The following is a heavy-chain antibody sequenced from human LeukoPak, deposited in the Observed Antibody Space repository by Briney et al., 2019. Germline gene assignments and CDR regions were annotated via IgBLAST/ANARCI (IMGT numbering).Heavy chain of an antibody. D-gene: IGHD3-22*01. CDR2: IYYSGST. CDR1: GGSISSYY. J-gene: IGHJ5*02. CDR3: ARGDPQYYYDSMYNWFDP. V-gene: IGHV4-59*01. Sequence: RASETLSLTCTVSGGSISSYYWSWIRQPPGKGLEWIGYIYYSGSTNYNPSLKSRVTISVDTSKNQFSLKLSSVTAADTAVYYCARGDPQYYYDSMYNWFDPWGQGTLVTVSS.